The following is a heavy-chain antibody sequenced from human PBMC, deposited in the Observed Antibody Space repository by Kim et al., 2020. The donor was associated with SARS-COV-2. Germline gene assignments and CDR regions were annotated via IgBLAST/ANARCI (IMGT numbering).Heavy chain of an antibody. J-gene: IGHJ4*02. D-gene: IGHD3-10*01. CDR1: GFTFSNFA. CDR2: ICIIPSPAYK. CDR3: AKDAMDYYGSGSYWLD. Sequence: GGSLRLSCTASGFTFSNFAMTWVRQAPGKGLEWVSAICIIPSPAYKYYADSVKCRFTISRDDSKNTVYLQMDRLRAEDTAIYYCAKDAMDYYGSGSYWLDWGQGIQVSVSA. V-gene: IGHV3-23*05.